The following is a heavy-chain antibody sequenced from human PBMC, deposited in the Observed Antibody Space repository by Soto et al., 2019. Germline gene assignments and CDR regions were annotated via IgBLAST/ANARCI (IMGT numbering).Heavy chain of an antibody. D-gene: IGHD1-26*01. CDR2: LSYDGSVK. Sequence: QEQLVESGGGMVQPGTSLRLSCAASGFPFNGYGMHWVRQAPGKGLEWVAVLSYDGSVKYYADSVKGRFTISRDNSKNPLYLQLRSLRADDTAVYYCAKDIGGHFLVGMDVWGQGTTVTVSS. CDR1: GFPFNGYG. J-gene: IGHJ6*02. CDR3: AKDIGGHFLVGMDV. V-gene: IGHV3-30*18.